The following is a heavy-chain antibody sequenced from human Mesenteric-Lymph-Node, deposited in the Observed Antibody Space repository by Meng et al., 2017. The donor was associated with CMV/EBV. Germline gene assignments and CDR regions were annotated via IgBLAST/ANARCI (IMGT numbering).Heavy chain of an antibody. CDR1: GFTFSSYA. Sequence: GESLKISCAASGFTFSSYAMSWVRQAPGKGLEWVSGISGSGGSTYYADSVKGRFTISRDNSKNTLYLQMNSLSVEDTAVYYCAKDRDVVLPAASWGYYGMDVWGQGTTVTVSS. CDR3: AKDRDVVLPAASWGYYGMDV. CDR2: ISGSGGST. V-gene: IGHV3-23*01. J-gene: IGHJ6*02. D-gene: IGHD2-2*01.